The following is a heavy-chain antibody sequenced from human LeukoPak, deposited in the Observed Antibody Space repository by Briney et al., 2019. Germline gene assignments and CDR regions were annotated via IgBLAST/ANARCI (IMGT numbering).Heavy chain of an antibody. CDR3: ARDKGIAGAFDI. V-gene: IGHV1-2*02. J-gene: IGHJ3*02. Sequence: ASVKVSCKASGYTFTGYYMHWVRQAPGQGLEWMGWINPNSGGTNYAQKFQGRVTMTRDTSISTASMELSSLRSEDTAVYYCARDKGIAGAFDIWGQGTMVTVSS. CDR1: GYTFTGYY. CDR2: INPNSGGT. D-gene: IGHD6-13*01.